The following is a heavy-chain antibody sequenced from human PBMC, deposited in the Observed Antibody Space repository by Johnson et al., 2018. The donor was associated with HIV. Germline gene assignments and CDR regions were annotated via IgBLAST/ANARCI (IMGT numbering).Heavy chain of an antibody. D-gene: IGHD6-13*01. V-gene: IGHV3-9*01. CDR1: GFTFDDYA. CDR3: AKDNGIAGTSGDAFDI. J-gene: IGHJ3*02. CDR2: ISWNSGSI. Sequence: VQLVESGGGLVQPGRSLRLSCTASGFTFDDYAMHWVRLAPGKGLEWVSGISWNSGSIAYADSVKGRLTTSRDNAKNSLYLQVKSLRAEDTALYLCAKDNGIAGTSGDAFDIWGQGTMVTVSS.